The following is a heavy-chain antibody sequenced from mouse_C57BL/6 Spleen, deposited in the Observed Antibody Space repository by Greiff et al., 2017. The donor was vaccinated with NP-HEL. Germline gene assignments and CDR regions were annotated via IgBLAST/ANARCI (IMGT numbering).Heavy chain of an antibody. D-gene: IGHD2-4*01. CDR1: GFTFSSYG. V-gene: IGHV5-6*01. CDR2: ISSGGSYT. J-gene: IGHJ4*01. CDR3: ARQYDYDDSLYAMDY. Sequence: EVKLVESGGDLVKPGGSLKLSCAASGFTFSSYGMSWVRQTPDKRLEWVATISSGGSYTYYPDSVKGRFTISRDNAKNTLYLQMSSLKSEDTAMYYCARQYDYDDSLYAMDYWGQGTSVTVSS.